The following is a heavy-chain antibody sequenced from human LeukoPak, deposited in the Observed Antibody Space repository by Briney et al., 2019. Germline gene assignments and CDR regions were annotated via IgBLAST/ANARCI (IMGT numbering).Heavy chain of an antibody. CDR2: INHSGST. V-gene: IGHV4-34*01. J-gene: IGHJ6*02. CDR1: GGSFSGYY. D-gene: IGHD3-22*01. Sequence: SETLSLTCAVYGGSFSGYYWSWIRQPPVKGLEWIGEINHSGSTSYNPSLKSRVTISLDTSKNQFSLKLRSVTAADTAVYYCASRGDPRSSGYYHATNYYGMDVWGQGTTVTVSS. CDR3: ASRGDPRSSGYYHATNYYGMDV.